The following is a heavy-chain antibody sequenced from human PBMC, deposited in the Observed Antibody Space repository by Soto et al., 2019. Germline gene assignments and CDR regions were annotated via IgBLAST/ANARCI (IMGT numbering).Heavy chain of an antibody. CDR1: GFTLSDYP. V-gene: IGHV3-30-3*01. Sequence: QVQLVESGGGVVQPGGSLRLSCAAPGFTLSDYPMNWVRQAPGKGLEWVALISYDGSKKYYADSVRGRFTISRDNSKNTLYLQMSSLTTEDTSVYYCARESPVLSWYFDFWGRGTLVTVSS. CDR2: ISYDGSKK. CDR3: ARESPVLSWYFDF. J-gene: IGHJ2*01.